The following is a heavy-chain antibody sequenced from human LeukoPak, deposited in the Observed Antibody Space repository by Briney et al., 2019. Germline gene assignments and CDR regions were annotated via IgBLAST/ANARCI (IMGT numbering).Heavy chain of an antibody. V-gene: IGHV3-33*06. CDR1: GFTFSGYG. D-gene: IGHD5-18*01. CDR2: IWYDGNNK. CDR3: AKDWGYTTMVSYYFDY. Sequence: GGSLRLSCAASGFTFSGYGMHWVRQAPDKGLEWVAVIWYDGNNKYYADSVKGRFTISRDNSKNTLYLQMNSLKVEDTAVYYCAKDWGYTTMVSYYFDYWGQGALVTVSS. J-gene: IGHJ4*02.